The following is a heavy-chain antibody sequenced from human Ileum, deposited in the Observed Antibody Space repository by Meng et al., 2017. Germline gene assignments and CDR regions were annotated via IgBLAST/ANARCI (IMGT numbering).Heavy chain of an antibody. CDR1: VGSFSSDNYY. D-gene: IGHD3-10*01. CDR2: TYYNGSA. CDR3: ARERRHYYGSGSFDY. J-gene: IGHJ4*02. V-gene: IGHV4-30-4*01. Sequence: QVQLQESGPGLVKPSQTLSLTCSVSVGSFSSDNYYWTWIRQPPRKGMEWIGITYYNGSAFYNPSLRSRVTISVDTSKDQFSLKLTSVTAADTAVYYCARERRHYYGSGSFDYWGQGILVTVSS.